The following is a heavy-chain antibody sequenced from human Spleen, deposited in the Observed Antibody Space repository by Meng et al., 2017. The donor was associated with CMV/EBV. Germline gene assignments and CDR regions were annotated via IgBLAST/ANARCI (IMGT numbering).Heavy chain of an antibody. D-gene: IGHD2-8*02. CDR2: IYYSGST. V-gene: IGHV4-39*01. CDR1: GDSISNIDYY. CDR3: ARQVVYAMSTDS. Sequence: SETLSLTCTVSGDSISNIDYYWTWIRQPPGKGLEWIGSIYYSGSTYYNPSLKSRVTISEDTSKNQFSLKLSSVTATDTAVYYCARQVVYAMSTDSWGQGNLVTVSS. J-gene: IGHJ4*02.